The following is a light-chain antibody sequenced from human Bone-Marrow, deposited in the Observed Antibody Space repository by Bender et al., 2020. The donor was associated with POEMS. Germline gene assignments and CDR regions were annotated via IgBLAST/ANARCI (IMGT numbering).Light chain of an antibody. J-gene: IGLJ2*01. CDR1: SSDIGGHDF. CDR3: CSYAGRITFAV. V-gene: IGLV2-23*02. CDR2: DVS. Sequence: QSALTQPASVSGSPGQSITISCTGSSSDIGGHDFVSWYQREADKATKLLLYDVSYRPSGISNRFSGSKSANTASLTISGLQAADEADYYCCSYAGRITFAVFGGGTKLTVL.